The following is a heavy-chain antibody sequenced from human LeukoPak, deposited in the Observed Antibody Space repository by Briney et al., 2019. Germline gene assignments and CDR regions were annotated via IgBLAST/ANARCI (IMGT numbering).Heavy chain of an antibody. CDR2: IYHSGST. D-gene: IGHD3-10*01. Sequence: SETLSLTCTVSGYSISSGYYWGWIRQPPGKGLEWIGSIYHSGSTYYNPSLKSRVTISVDTSKNQFSLKLSSVTAADTAVYYCARRALLVRGYYFDYWGQGTLVTVSS. J-gene: IGHJ4*02. CDR3: ARRALLVRGYYFDY. CDR1: GYSISSGYY. V-gene: IGHV4-38-2*02.